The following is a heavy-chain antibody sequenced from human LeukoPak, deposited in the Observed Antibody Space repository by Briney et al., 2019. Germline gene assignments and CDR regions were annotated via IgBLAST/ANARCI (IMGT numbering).Heavy chain of an antibody. Sequence: PSETLSLTCTVSGGSISSSSYYWGWIRQPPGQGLVWIWSIYDSGSTYSNPALKSRVTISVDTSKNQFSLKRISVTAADTAVYYCARQGEQWLDYFDYWGQGTLVSVSS. V-gene: IGHV4-39*01. D-gene: IGHD6-19*01. CDR2: IYDSGST. J-gene: IGHJ4*02. CDR3: ARQGEQWLDYFDY. CDR1: GGSISSSSYY.